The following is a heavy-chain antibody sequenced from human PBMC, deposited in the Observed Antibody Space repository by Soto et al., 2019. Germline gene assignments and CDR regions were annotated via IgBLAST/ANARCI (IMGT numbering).Heavy chain of an antibody. V-gene: IGHV1-46*03. CDR3: ARGIEAITFGGVIVGGYDY. D-gene: IGHD3-16*02. J-gene: IGHJ4*02. Sequence: QVQLVQSGAEVKKPGASVKVSCKASGYTFTSYYMHWVRQAPGQGLEWMGTINPSGGSTSYAQKFQGRVTMTRDTSTSTVYRGLSSLRSEDTAVYYCARGIEAITFGGVIVGGYDYWGQGTLVTVSS. CDR2: INPSGGST. CDR1: GYTFTSYY.